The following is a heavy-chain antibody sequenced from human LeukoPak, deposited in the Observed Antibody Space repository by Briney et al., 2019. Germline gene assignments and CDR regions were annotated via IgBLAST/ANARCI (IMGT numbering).Heavy chain of an antibody. CDR3: AKTHTMVRGVILD. CDR2: ISGSGGST. CDR1: GFTFSSYA. V-gene: IGHV3-23*01. D-gene: IGHD3-10*01. Sequence: GGSLRLSCAASGFTFSSYAMSWVRQAPGKGLEWVSAISGSGGSTYYADSVKGRFTISRDNSKDTLYLQMNSLRAEDTAVYYWAKTHTMVRGVILDWGQGTLVTVSS. J-gene: IGHJ4*02.